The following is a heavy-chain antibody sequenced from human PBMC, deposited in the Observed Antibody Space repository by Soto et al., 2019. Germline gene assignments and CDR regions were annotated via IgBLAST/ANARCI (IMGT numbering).Heavy chain of an antibody. CDR1: GFTFSNHW. Sequence: DVQLVESGGGLVQPGASLRPSCAASGFTFSNHWINWIRQTPGRGLEWLAVIKQDGSEKYYVDSVKGRFTVSRDNAMNSAYLQMNSLRVDDTAVYYCARDWYMDYWGQGTLVTVSS. V-gene: IGHV3-7*04. D-gene: IGHD1-20*01. CDR2: IKQDGSEK. J-gene: IGHJ4*02. CDR3: ARDWYMDY.